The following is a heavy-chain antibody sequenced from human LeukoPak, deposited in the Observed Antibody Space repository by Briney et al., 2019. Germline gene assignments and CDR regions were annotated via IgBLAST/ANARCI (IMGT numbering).Heavy chain of an antibody. V-gene: IGHV1-2*04. CDR2: MNPNSGGT. J-gene: IGHJ6*02. Sequence: ASVKVSCKASGYTFTGYYMHWVRQAPGQGLEWMGWMNPNSGGTNYAQKFQGWVTMTRDTSISTAYMELSRLRSDDTAVYYCARDLQQQLSDYYYYYGMDVWGQGTTVTVSS. CDR1: GYTFTGYY. CDR3: ARDLQQQLSDYYYYYGMDV. D-gene: IGHD6-13*01.